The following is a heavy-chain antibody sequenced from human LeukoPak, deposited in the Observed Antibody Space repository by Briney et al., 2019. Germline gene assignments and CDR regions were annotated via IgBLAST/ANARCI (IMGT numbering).Heavy chain of an antibody. J-gene: IGHJ4*02. CDR1: GGSISSYY. CDR3: ARGRWPNLSSYFDY. Sequence: KTSETLSLTCTVSGGSISSYYWSWIRQPPGKGLEWIGEINHSGSTNYNPSLKSRVTISVDTSKNQFSLKLSSVTAADTAVYYCARGRWPNLSSYFDYWGQGTLVTVSS. D-gene: IGHD2-15*01. CDR2: INHSGST. V-gene: IGHV4-34*01.